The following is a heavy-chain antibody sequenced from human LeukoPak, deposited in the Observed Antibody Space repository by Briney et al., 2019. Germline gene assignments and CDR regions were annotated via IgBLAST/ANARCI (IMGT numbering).Heavy chain of an antibody. Sequence: PSETLSLTCAVYGGSFSGYYWSWIRQPPGKGLEWIGEINHSGSTNYNPSLRSRVTISVDTSKNQFSLKLSSVTAADTAVYYCARLSDQGSYYYYYMDVWGKGTTVTISS. CDR3: ARLSDQGSYYYYYMDV. D-gene: IGHD1-26*01. V-gene: IGHV4-34*01. CDR2: INHSGST. J-gene: IGHJ6*03. CDR1: GGSFSGYY.